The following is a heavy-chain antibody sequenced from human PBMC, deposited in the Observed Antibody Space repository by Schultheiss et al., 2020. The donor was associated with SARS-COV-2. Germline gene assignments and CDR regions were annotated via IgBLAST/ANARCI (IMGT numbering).Heavy chain of an antibody. J-gene: IGHJ4*02. V-gene: IGHV4-61*05. CDR2: IYYSGST. CDR3: ARLCRDSSSGESYYFDY. CDR1: GGSISSSGYY. Sequence: SETLSLTCTVSGGSISSSGYYWSWIRQPPGKGLEWIGYIYYSGSTNYNPSLKSRVTISVDTSKNQFSLKLSSVTAADTAVYHCARLCRDSSSGESYYFDYWGQGTLVTVSS. D-gene: IGHD6-13*01.